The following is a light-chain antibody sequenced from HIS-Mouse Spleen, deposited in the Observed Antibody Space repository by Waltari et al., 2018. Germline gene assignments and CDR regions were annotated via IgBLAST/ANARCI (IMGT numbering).Light chain of an antibody. CDR1: AWPKTY. CDR2: EDS. CDR3: YSTDSSGNHRV. V-gene: IGLV3-10*01. J-gene: IGLJ2*01. Sequence: SYELTQPPSVSASPGQPARITCSGDAWPKTYAYWYQQKSGQAPVLVIYEDSKRPSGISERFSGFSSGKMATLTISGAQVEDEADYYCYSTDSSGNHRVFGGGTKLTVL.